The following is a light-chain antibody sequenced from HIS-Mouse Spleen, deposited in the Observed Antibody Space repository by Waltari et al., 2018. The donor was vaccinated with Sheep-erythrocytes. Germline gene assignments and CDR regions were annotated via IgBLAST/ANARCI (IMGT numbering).Light chain of an antibody. CDR3: QRANSFPIT. Sequence: DTQITQSPSSVSASAGDRVTITCRASQGISSCLAWYQQKPGKAPKLLLYAASFSQSGVPSRFSGSGSGTDFALTISSLQPEEFETYYCQRANSFPITFGQGTRLGIK. V-gene: IGKV1-12*01. J-gene: IGKJ5*01. CDR1: QGISSC. CDR2: AAS.